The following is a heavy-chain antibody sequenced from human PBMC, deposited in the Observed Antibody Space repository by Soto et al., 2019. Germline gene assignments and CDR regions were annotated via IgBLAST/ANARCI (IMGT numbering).Heavy chain of an antibody. CDR3: ARQIVGNRYYYDSSGYPFDY. Sequence: QVQLVQSGAEVKKPGSSVKVSCKASGGTFSSYAISWVRQAPGQGLEWMGGIIPIFGTANYAQKFQGRVTITADESTSTADMELSSLRSEDTAVYYCARQIVGNRYYYDSSGYPFDYWGQGTLVTVSS. D-gene: IGHD3-22*01. V-gene: IGHV1-69*12. CDR1: GGTFSSYA. CDR2: IIPIFGTA. J-gene: IGHJ4*02.